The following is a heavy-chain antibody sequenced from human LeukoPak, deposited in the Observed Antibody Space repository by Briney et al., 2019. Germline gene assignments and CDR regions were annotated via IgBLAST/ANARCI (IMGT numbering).Heavy chain of an antibody. V-gene: IGHV4-59*08. J-gene: IGHJ4*02. Sequence: SETLSLTCSVSGGSVTSYCWSWIRQPPGKGLEWIGHIHYSGSNNYNPSLKSRVTMFVDKSKNQLSLKLGSVTAADTAVYYCARQPYMLGAYYFDYWGQGTLVTVSS. CDR2: IHYSGSN. CDR3: ARQPYMLGAYYFDY. D-gene: IGHD1-26*01. CDR1: GGSVTSYC.